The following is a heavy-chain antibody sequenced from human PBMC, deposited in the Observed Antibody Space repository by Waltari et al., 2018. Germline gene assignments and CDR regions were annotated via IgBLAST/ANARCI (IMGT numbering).Heavy chain of an antibody. J-gene: IGHJ4*02. CDR2: IIPNFGTA. CDR3: AQSIVGATKGEFDY. Sequence: QVQLVQSGAEVKTPGASVKVSCKASGGTFSSYAISWVRQAPGQGLEWMGGIIPNFGTANYEQKFQGRVTITADESTSTAYMELSSLRAEDTAVYYCAQSIVGATKGEFDYWGQGTLVTVSS. V-gene: IGHV1-69*01. D-gene: IGHD1-26*01. CDR1: GGTFSSYA.